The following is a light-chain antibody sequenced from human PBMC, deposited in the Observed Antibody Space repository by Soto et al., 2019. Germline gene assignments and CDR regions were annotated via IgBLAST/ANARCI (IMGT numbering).Light chain of an antibody. CDR3: QHYGNSPT. CDR2: GAS. CDR1: QSVSSSY. J-gene: IGKJ1*01. V-gene: IGKV3-20*01. Sequence: EVVLTQSPGTLSLSPGERATLSCRASQSVSSSYLGWYQQKPGQAPRLLIYGASSRATGIPDRFSGSGSGTDFTLTISRLEPEDFAVYYCQHYGNSPTFGQGTKVEIK.